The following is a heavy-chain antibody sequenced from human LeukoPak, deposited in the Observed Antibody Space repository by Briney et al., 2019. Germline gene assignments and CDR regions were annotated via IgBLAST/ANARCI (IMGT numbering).Heavy chain of an antibody. V-gene: IGHV3-66*01. Sequence: GSLRLSCAASGFTFNRHWMSWVRQAPGKGLEWVSVLYSGGATYYADSVKGRFTISRDSSKNIVFLQMNDLRTEDTAFYYCTRDSANYHFAYWGQGALVTVSS. CDR1: GFTFNRHW. CDR3: TRDSANYHFAY. D-gene: IGHD4/OR15-4a*01. J-gene: IGHJ4*02. CDR2: LYSGGAT.